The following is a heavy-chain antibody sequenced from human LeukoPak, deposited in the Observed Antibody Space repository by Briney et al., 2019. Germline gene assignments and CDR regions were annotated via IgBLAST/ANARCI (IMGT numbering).Heavy chain of an antibody. V-gene: IGHV3-33*06. D-gene: IGHD3-22*01. CDR3: AKDVDHYDSSGYYDY. Sequence: GGSLRLXCAASGFTFSSYGMHWDRRAPGKGLEWVAVIWYDGSNKYYADSVKGRFTISRDNSKNTLYLQMNSLRAEDTAVYYCAKDVDHYDSSGYYDYWAREPWSPSPQ. CDR1: GFTFSSYG. J-gene: IGHJ4*02. CDR2: IWYDGSNK.